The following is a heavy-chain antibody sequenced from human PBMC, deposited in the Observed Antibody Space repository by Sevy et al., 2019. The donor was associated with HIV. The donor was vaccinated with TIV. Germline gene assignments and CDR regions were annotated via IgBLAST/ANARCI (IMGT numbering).Heavy chain of an antibody. D-gene: IGHD5-12*01. Sequence: SETLSLTCAVYGGSFSGYYWSWIRQPPGRGLEWIGEINHSGSTNYNPSLKSRVTISVDMSKNQFSLKLSSVTAADTAVYYCASARGDSGYDFDYWGQGTLVTVSS. CDR3: ASARGDSGYDFDY. CDR1: GGSFSGYY. V-gene: IGHV4-34*01. CDR2: INHSGST. J-gene: IGHJ4*02.